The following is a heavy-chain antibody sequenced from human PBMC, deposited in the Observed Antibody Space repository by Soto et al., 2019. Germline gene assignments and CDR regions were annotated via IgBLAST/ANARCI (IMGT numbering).Heavy chain of an antibody. Sequence: GGSLRLSCTASGFTFGDYAMSWFRQAPGKGLEWVGFIRSKAYGGTTEYAASVKDRFTISRDDSKSIAYLQMNSLKTEDTAVYYCTRVRITMIVVVIKDVYYFDYWGQGTLVTVSS. CDR2: IRSKAYGGTT. J-gene: IGHJ4*02. D-gene: IGHD3-22*01. CDR3: TRVRITMIVVVIKDVYYFDY. CDR1: GFTFGDYA. V-gene: IGHV3-49*03.